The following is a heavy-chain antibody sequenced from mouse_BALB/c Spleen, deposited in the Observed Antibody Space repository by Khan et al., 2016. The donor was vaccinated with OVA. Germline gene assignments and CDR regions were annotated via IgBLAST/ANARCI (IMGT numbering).Heavy chain of an antibody. J-gene: IGHJ1*01. D-gene: IGHD2-14*01. V-gene: IGHV5-6-3*01. CDR2: INSNGGTN. CDR3: TRIYYRYDEGYWYFDV. Sequence: EVELVESGGGLVQPGGSLKLSCAASGFTFSGYGMSWVRQTPDKRLELVATINSNGGTNYYPDSVKGRFTISRDNAKNTLHLQMSSLKSEDTAMYYSTRIYYRYDEGYWYFDVWGAGTTVTVSS. CDR1: GFTFSGYG.